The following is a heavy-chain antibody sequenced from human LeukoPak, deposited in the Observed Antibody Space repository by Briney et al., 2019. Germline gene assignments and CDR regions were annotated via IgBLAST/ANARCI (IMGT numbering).Heavy chain of an antibody. J-gene: IGHJ4*02. CDR3: AKDHSSGYHNPGGY. D-gene: IGHD3-22*01. CDR2: ISYDGSNK. CDR1: GFTFSSYG. Sequence: GGSLRLSCAASGFTFSSYGMHWVRQAPGKGLEWVAVISYDGSNKYYADSVKGRFTISRDNSKNTLYLQMNSLRAEDTAVYYCAKDHSSGYHNPGGYWGQGTLVTVSS. V-gene: IGHV3-30*18.